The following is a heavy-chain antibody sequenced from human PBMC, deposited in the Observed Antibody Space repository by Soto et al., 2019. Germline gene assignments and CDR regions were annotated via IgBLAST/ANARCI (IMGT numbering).Heavy chain of an antibody. V-gene: IGHV1-2*02. J-gene: IGHJ6*02. CDR2: INPNSGGT. D-gene: IGHD6-6*01. Sequence: ASVNVSCTASGYTFTGYYMHWVRQAPGQGLEWMGWINPNSGGTNYAQKFQGRVTMTRDTSISTAYMELSRLRSDDTAVYYCARVNIAATYYYGMNVWGQGTTVTVSS. CDR1: GYTFTGYY. CDR3: ARVNIAATYYYGMNV.